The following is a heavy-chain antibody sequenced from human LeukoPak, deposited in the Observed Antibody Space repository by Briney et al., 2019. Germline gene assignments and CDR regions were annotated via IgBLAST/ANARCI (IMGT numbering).Heavy chain of an antibody. J-gene: IGHJ6*03. CDR2: IYYSGST. CDR1: GGSISSSSYY. V-gene: IGHV4-39*07. D-gene: IGHD5-18*01. Sequence: SETLSLTCTVSGGSISSSSYYWGWIRQPPGKGLEWIGSIYYSGSTNYNPSLKSRVTISADTSKNQFSLKLSSVTAADTAVYYCARGLHSYGYYYMDVWGKGTTVTISS. CDR3: ARGLHSYGYYYMDV.